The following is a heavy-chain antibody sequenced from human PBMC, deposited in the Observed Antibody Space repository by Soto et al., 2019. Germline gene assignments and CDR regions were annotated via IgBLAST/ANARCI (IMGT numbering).Heavy chain of an antibody. CDR1: AGSVTSDPYY. D-gene: IGHD2-15*01. J-gene: IGHJ5*02. CDR2: IYYTGST. CDR3: AAQGGLESRYFYALFA. V-gene: IGHV4-31*03. Sequence: QVQLQQSGPGLVKPSETLSLTCTVPAGSVTSDPYYWTWVGRRPGKGLEWIGYIYYTGSTYYSPSLRSRVSISRDTSKNQFYLRLISVTAADTAVYYCAAQGGLESRYFYALFAWGQGTLVTVSS.